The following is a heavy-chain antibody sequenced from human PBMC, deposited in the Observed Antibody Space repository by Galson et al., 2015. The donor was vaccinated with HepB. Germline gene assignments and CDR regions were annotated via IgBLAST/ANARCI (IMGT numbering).Heavy chain of an antibody. CDR1: GFTVSSNY. J-gene: IGHJ6*03. CDR2: IYSGGST. Sequence: SLRLSCAASGFTVSSNYMSWVRQAPGKGLEWVSVIYSGGSTYYADSVKGRFTISRDNSKNTLYLQMNSLRAEDTAVYYCARGYSYAYMDVWGKGTTVTVSS. V-gene: IGHV3-66*01. CDR3: ARGYSYAYMDV. D-gene: IGHD5-18*01.